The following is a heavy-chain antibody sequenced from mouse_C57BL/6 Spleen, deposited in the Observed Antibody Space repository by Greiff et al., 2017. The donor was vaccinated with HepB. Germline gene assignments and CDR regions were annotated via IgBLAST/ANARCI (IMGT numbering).Heavy chain of an antibody. CDR3: ARNGAVQYYAMGG. Sequence: QVQLQQPGAELLKPRASVKLSCKASGYTFTSYWMHWVKQMPGQGLEWIGMIHPNSGSTNYNEKFKSKATLTVDKSSSTAYMQLSSLTSEDSAVYCCARNGAVQYYAMGGWGEGTSVTVSS. CDR1: GYTFTSYW. V-gene: IGHV1-64*01. J-gene: IGHJ4*01. D-gene: IGHD1-1*01. CDR2: IHPNSGST.